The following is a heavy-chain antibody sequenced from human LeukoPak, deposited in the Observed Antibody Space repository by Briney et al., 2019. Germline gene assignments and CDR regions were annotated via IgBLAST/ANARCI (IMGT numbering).Heavy chain of an antibody. CDR2: MNTSGST. CDR1: GGSIINYY. J-gene: IGHJ6*03. D-gene: IGHD3-22*01. V-gene: IGHV4-4*07. CDR3: ARDREDYYDGSGYYDFYYMDV. Sequence: KPSETLSLTCSVSGGSIINYYWTWIRQPAGKGLECIGRMNTSGSTKYNPSLKSRVTMSVDMSKNQFSLKLTSVTAADTAVYYCARDREDYYDGSGYYDFYYMDVWGKGTTVTVSS.